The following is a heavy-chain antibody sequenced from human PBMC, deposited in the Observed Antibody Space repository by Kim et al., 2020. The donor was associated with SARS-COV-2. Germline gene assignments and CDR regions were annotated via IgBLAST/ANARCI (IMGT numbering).Heavy chain of an antibody. J-gene: IGHJ4*02. CDR2: IYYSGST. Sequence: SETLSLTCTVSGGSISSGDYYWSWIRQPPGKGLEWIVYIYYSGSTYYNPSLKSRVTISVDTSKNQFSLKLSSVTAADTAVYYCARDGSPNPGVDYWGQRTLVTVSS. CDR3: ARDGSPNPGVDY. D-gene: IGHD3-10*01. V-gene: IGHV4-30-4*01. CDR1: GGSISSGDYY.